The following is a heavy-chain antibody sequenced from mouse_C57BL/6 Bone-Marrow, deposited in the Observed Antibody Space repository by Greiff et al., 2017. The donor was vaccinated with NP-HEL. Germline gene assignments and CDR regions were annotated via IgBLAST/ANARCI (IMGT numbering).Heavy chain of an antibody. J-gene: IGHJ3*01. D-gene: IGHD2-3*01. CDR2: ISSGGSYT. CDR1: GFTFSSYT. Sequence: EVKLVESGGGLVKPGGSLKLSCAASGFTFSSYTMSWVRQTPDKRLEWVATISSGGSYTYYPDSVKGRFTISRDNAKNTLYLQMSSLKSEDTAMYYCARRPMMVTTGAYWGQGTLVTVSA. CDR3: ARRPMMVTTGAY. V-gene: IGHV5-6*03.